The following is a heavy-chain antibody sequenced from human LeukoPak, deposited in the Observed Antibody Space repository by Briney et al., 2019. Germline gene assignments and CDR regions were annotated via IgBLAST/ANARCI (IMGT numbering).Heavy chain of an antibody. CDR2: IKSKIDGETT. Sequence: GGSLRLSCAASGFTFTNAWMSWARQAPGKGLEWVARIKSKIDGETTDYVAPVKGRFTISRDDSTNTLCLQMNSLKTEDTAVYYCATDARRGSADSGFTDYWGQGTLVTVSS. CDR3: ATDARRGSADSGFTDY. J-gene: IGHJ4*02. V-gene: IGHV3-15*01. CDR1: GFTFTNAW. D-gene: IGHD4-17*01.